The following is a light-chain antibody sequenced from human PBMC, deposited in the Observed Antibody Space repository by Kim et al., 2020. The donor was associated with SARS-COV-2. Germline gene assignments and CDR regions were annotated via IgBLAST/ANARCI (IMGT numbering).Light chain of an antibody. CDR3: QQRTNGYS. Sequence: LSLSPGGRAPLPCRASLSLSNYLAWYQQKPGQAPRLLIYDASNRATGVPARFSGSGSGTDFTLTINSLEPEDFAVYYCQQRTNGYSFGQGTKLEI. V-gene: IGKV3-11*01. J-gene: IGKJ2*03. CDR2: DAS. CDR1: LSLSNY.